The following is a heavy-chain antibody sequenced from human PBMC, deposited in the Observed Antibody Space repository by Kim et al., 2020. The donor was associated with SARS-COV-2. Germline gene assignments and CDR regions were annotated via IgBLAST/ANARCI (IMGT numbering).Heavy chain of an antibody. Sequence: GGSLRLSCAASGFTFSSYWMHWVRQAPGKGLMWVSRINSDGTITNYADSVKGRFTISRDNAKNTLYLQMNSLRAEDTAMYYCARVGLLDSSGFYLYWGQGTLVTVSS. V-gene: IGHV3-74*01. CDR3: ARVGLLDSSGFYLY. J-gene: IGHJ4*02. CDR1: GFTFSSYW. CDR2: INSDGTIT. D-gene: IGHD6-19*01.